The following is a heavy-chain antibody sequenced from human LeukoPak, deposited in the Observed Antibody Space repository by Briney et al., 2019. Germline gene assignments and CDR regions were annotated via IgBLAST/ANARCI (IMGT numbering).Heavy chain of an antibody. CDR1: GVSISSGGYY. J-gene: IGHJ5*02. D-gene: IGHD4-23*01. Sequence: SQTLSLTCTVSGVSISSGGYYWSWIRQHPGKGLEWIGYIYYSGSTYYNPSLKSRVTISVDTSKNQFSLKLSSVTAADTAVYYCARQGADYGGNSVWFDPWGQGTLVTVSS. V-gene: IGHV4-31*03. CDR3: ARQGADYGGNSVWFDP. CDR2: IYYSGST.